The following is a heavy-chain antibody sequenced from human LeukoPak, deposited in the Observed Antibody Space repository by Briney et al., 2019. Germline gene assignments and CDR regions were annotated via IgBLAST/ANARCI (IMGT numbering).Heavy chain of an antibody. CDR3: ARVYDSSGSGMDV. J-gene: IGHJ6*02. D-gene: IGHD3-22*01. CDR1: GFTFSNAW. Sequence: GGSLRLSCAASGFTFSNAWMNWVRQAPGKGLEWVAVISYDGSDKYYADSVKGRFTISRDNSKNTLYLQMNSLRAEDTAVYYCARVYDSSGSGMDVWGQGTTVTVSS. V-gene: IGHV3-30-3*01. CDR2: ISYDGSDK.